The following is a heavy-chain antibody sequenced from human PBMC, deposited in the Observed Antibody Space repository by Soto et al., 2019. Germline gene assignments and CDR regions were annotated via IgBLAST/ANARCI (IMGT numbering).Heavy chain of an antibody. J-gene: IGHJ4*02. CDR2: LYPNGRA. CDR1: GFTVSSHY. V-gene: IGHV3-53*01. CDR3: ARGLGRQYQDNRNHFHLDY. D-gene: IGHD1-20*01. Sequence: EVQLVESGGDLINPGGSLRLSCAASGFTVSSHYLTWVRQAPGKGLKWVSVLYPNGRAYYADSVKGRFTISTDNSKNSVILQMNTLRAEDTAVYYCARGLGRQYQDNRNHFHLDYWGQGTLVTVSS.